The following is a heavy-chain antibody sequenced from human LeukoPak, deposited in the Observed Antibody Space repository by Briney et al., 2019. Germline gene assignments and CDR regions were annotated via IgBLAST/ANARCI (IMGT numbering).Heavy chain of an antibody. CDR3: ARGKRLVRHYYGMDV. Sequence: PSEALSLTCAVYGGSFSGYYWCWIRQPPGKGLEWVGEINHSGGTNYNPSLKSRVTISVNTSKNQFPQKLSSVTAADTAVDYYARGKRLVRHYYGMDVWGQGTTVTVSS. D-gene: IGHD3-22*01. CDR1: GGSFSGYY. J-gene: IGHJ6*02. V-gene: IGHV4-34*01. CDR2: INHSGGT.